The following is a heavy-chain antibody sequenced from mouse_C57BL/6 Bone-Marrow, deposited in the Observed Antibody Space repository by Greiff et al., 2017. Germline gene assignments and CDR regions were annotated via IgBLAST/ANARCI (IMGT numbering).Heavy chain of an antibody. J-gene: IGHJ1*03. CDR1: GYTFTSYG. CDR2: IYPRSGNT. D-gene: IGHD1-1*01. V-gene: IGHV1-81*01. CDR3: ARYYYGSSRSDV. Sequence: VQLQQSGAELARPGASVKLSCKASGYTFTSYGISWVKQRTGQGLEWIGEIYPRSGNTYYNEKFKGKATLTADKSSSTAYMELRSLTSEDSAVYFCARYYYGSSRSDVWGTGTTVTVVS.